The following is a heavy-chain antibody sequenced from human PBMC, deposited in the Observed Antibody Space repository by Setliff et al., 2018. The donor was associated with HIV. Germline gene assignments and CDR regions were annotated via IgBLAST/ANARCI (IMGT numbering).Heavy chain of an antibody. CDR3: ARGGMDTAMADGAFDI. J-gene: IGHJ3*02. CDR2: IQHSGST. V-gene: IGHV4-34*01. Sequence: SETLSLTCAVYGGSFSGYCWSWIRQPPGKGLEWIGEIQHSGSTNYNPSLKSRVTISVDTSKNQFSLKLSSVTAADTAVYYCARGGMDTAMADGAFDIWGQGTMVTVSS. CDR1: GGSFSGYC. D-gene: IGHD5-18*01.